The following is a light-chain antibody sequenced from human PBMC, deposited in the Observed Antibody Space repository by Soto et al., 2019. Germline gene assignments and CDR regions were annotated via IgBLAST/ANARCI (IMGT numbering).Light chain of an antibody. J-gene: IGKJ5*01. CDR3: QQYAGPQTT. CDR1: QSVSSN. Sequence: EIVMTQSPATLSVSPGERATLSCRASQSVSSNLAWYQQKPGQAPSLLIYGASTRATGTPARFSGGGSGTDFTLTISRLEPEDFAVYFCQQYAGPQTTFGQGTRLEIK. V-gene: IGKV3-15*01. CDR2: GAS.